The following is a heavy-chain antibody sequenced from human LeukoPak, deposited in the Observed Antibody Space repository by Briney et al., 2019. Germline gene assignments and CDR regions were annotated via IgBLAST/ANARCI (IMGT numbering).Heavy chain of an antibody. CDR3: ASLGFGGVIVIDY. CDR2: ISSSSSYI. CDR1: GFTFSSYS. D-gene: IGHD3-16*02. V-gene: IGHV3-21*01. J-gene: IGHJ4*02. Sequence: GGSLRLSCAASGFTFSSYSMNWVRQAPGKGLEWVSSISSSSSYIYYADSVKGRFTISRDNAKNSLYLQMNSLRAEDTAVYYCASLGFGGVIVIDYWGQGTLVTVSS.